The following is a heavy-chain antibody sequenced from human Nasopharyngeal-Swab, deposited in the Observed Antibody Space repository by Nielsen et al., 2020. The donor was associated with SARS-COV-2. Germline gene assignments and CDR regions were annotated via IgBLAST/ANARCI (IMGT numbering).Heavy chain of an antibody. Sequence: SGTLSLPLTFSCGSLSSGDFYWRWVRPPPGKGLEWIGYIYYSGSTYYNPSLKSRVTISVDTSKNQFSLKLSSVTAADTAVYYCASVYAVRIGDEYFQHWGQGTLVTVSS. J-gene: IGHJ1*01. CDR3: ASVYAVRIGDEYFQH. CDR1: CGSLSSGDFY. V-gene: IGHV4-30-4*01. CDR2: IYYSGST. D-gene: IGHD2/OR15-2a*01.